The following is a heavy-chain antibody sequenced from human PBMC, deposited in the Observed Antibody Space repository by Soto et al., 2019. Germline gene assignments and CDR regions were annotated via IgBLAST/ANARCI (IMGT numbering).Heavy chain of an antibody. J-gene: IGHJ4*02. D-gene: IGHD6-25*01. Sequence: EVQLLESGGDLVQPGGSLRLSCAASGFTFSNYAMNWVRQAPGKGLEWVSGISDTGGSTYYGDSVRGRFTISRDNSKNTLYLQMISLRVEDTAVYFCAKDRWGSIATGSSFESWGQGALVTVSS. CDR2: ISDTGGST. V-gene: IGHV3-23*01. CDR3: AKDRWGSIATGSSFES. CDR1: GFTFSNYA.